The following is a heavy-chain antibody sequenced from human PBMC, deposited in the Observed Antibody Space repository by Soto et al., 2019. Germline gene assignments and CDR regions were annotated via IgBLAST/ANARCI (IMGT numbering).Heavy chain of an antibody. D-gene: IGHD2-21*02. CDR2: IKQEGSEK. CDR1: GFTFSSYW. V-gene: IGHV3-7*05. J-gene: IGHJ2*01. CDR3: ARALAYCGGDCLDWYFDL. Sequence: EVQLVESGGGLVQPGGSLRLSCAASGFTFSSYWMSWVRQAQGKGREWVANIKQEGSEKYYVDSVKGRFTISRDNAKNSLYLQMNSLRAEDTAVYYCARALAYCGGDCLDWYFDLWGRGTLVTVSS.